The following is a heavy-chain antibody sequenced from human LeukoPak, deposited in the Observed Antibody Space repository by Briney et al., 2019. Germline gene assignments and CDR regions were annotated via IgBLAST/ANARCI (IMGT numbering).Heavy chain of an antibody. V-gene: IGHV4-39*07. CDR3: ARLEITFGGVIAS. D-gene: IGHD3-16*02. J-gene: IGHJ5*02. CDR2: IHQSGST. CDR1: GGSISSSSYY. Sequence: SETLFLTCTVSGGSISSSSYYWGWIRQPPGKGLEWIGNIHQSGSTSYNPSLKSRVTISVDTSKNQFSLKLSSVTAADTAVYYCARLEITFGGVIASWGQGTLVTVSS.